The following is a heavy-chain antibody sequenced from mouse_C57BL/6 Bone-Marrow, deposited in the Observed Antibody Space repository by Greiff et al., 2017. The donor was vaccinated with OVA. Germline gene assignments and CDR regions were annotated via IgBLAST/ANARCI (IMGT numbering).Heavy chain of an antibody. CDR2: INYDGSST. J-gene: IGHJ1*03. CDR1: GFTFSDYY. D-gene: IGHD1-1*01. Sequence: EVHLVESEGGLVQPGSSMKLSCTASGFTFSDYYMAWVRQVPEKGLEWVANINYDGSSTYYLDSLKSRFIISRDNASNILYLQMSSLKSEDTATYYCARDTAPYYYGSSDWYFDVWGTGTTVTVAS. V-gene: IGHV5-16*01. CDR3: ARDTAPYYYGSSDWYFDV.